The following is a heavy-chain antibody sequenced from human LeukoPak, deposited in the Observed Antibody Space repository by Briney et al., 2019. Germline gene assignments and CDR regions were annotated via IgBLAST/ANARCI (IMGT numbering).Heavy chain of an antibody. CDR1: SGSISRDY. CDR2: LYYNGAT. D-gene: IGHD3-10*01. V-gene: IGHV4-59*12. J-gene: IGHJ4*02. CDR3: VRDRVVRGVTYFDY. Sequence: SETLSLTCTVSSGSISRDYWHWIRQPPGKGLEWIGYLYYNGATNYNPSLRSRVTMSVDTSRRQFSLKLTSVTVTDTAVYYCVRDRVVRGVTYFDYWGQGTLVTVSS.